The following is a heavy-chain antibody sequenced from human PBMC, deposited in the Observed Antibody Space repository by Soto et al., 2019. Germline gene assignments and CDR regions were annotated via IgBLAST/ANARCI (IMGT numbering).Heavy chain of an antibody. Sequence: GGSLRLSCAASGFTFDDYAMHWVRQAPGKGLEWVSGISWNSGSIGYADSVRGRFTISRDNAKNSLYLQMNSLGAEDTALYYCAKDIAGTTYYYYMDVWGKGTTVTXSS. J-gene: IGHJ6*03. CDR1: GFTFDDYA. D-gene: IGHD1-7*01. CDR3: AKDIAGTTYYYYMDV. V-gene: IGHV3-9*01. CDR2: ISWNSGSI.